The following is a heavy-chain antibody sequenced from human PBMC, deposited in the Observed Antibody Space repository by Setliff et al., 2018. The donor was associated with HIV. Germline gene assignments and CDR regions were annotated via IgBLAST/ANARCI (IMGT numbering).Heavy chain of an antibody. V-gene: IGHV3-23*03. D-gene: IGHD3-16*01. Sequence: GGSLRLSCAASGSAFSSYAMSWVRQTPEKGLEWVSVIYSDGSSYYADSVRGRFTISRDNYKNTLYLQMDSLRAEDTAVYYCAKGRPPDYDYIWGTFYYYMDVWGKGTTVTVSS. CDR2: IYSDGSS. CDR3: AKGRPPDYDYIWGTFYYYMDV. CDR1: GSAFSSYA. J-gene: IGHJ6*03.